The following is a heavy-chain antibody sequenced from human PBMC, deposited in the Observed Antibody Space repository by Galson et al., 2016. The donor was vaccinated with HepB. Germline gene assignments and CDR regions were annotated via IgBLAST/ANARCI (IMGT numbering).Heavy chain of an antibody. CDR2: IKRKTDGGTT. D-gene: IGHD3-16*01. J-gene: IGHJ4*02. CDR1: GLTFSNAW. V-gene: IGHV3-15*07. CDR3: TTLGLRALGGFDY. Sequence: SLRLSCAASGLTFSNAWMNWVRQAPGKGLEWVGRIKRKTDGGTTEYAAPVKDRFTISRDDSKNTLYLQRNSLKTEDTAVYYCTTLGLRALGGFDYWGQGTLATVSS.